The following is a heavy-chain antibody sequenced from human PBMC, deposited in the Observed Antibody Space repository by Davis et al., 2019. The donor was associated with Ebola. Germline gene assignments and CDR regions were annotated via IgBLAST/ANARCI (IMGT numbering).Heavy chain of an antibody. Sequence: AASVKVSCKASAYTFTNYYMHWVRQAPGQGLEWMGMINPNDGRTIYAQKFQGRVTVTRDTSTTTVYMDLSSLGSEDTALYYCTTPGGQDSGYDVFDIWGQGTMVTVSS. CDR1: AYTFTNYY. CDR2: INPNDGRT. CDR3: TTPGGQDSGYDVFDI. D-gene: IGHD5-12*01. V-gene: IGHV1-46*03. J-gene: IGHJ3*02.